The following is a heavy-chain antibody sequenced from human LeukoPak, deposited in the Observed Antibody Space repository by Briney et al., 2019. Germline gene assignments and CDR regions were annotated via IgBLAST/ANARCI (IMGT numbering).Heavy chain of an antibody. CDR2: ISSSSSSI. J-gene: IGHJ4*02. Sequence: GGSLRLSCAAPGFTFSSYSMNWVRQAPGKGLEWVSSISSSSSSIYYADSLKGRFTVSRDNAKNSLYLQMNGLRDDDTAVYFCAGLVFGVDIPPFDYWGQGTLVTVSS. CDR3: AGLVFGVDIPPFDY. D-gene: IGHD3-3*01. CDR1: GFTFSSYS. V-gene: IGHV3-21*04.